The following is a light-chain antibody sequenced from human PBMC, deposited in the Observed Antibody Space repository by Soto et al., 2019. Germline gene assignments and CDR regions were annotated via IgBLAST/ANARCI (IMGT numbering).Light chain of an antibody. Sequence: DIQMTQSPSTLSASVGDRVTITCRASQTIIPWLAWYQQKPGKAPKLLIYKASSLESGVPSRFSGSGSGTELTLTISSLQPGDLAIYYCQQYNSYWPFGQGTKVELK. CDR2: KAS. J-gene: IGKJ1*01. V-gene: IGKV1-5*03. CDR3: QQYNSYWP. CDR1: QTIIPW.